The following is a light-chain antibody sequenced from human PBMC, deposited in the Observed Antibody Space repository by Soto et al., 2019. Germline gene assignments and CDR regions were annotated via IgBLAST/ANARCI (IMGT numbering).Light chain of an antibody. CDR1: QSVSSY. CDR2: DAS. V-gene: IGKV3-11*01. J-gene: IGKJ5*01. CDR3: QQPSNWRIT. Sequence: SVLTHSPATLSLSPGERATLSCRASQSVSSYLAWYQQKPGQAPRLLIYDASNRATGIPARFSGSGSGTDFTLTISSLEPEDFAVYHCQQPSNWRITFGQGTRLEL.